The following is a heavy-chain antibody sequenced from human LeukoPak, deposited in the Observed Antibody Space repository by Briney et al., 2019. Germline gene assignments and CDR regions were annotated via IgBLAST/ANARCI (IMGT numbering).Heavy chain of an antibody. CDR2: ISGSGGST. V-gene: IGHV3-23*01. J-gene: IGHJ4*02. CDR3: AKHTYDSSGYLRTDFDY. Sequence: GGSLRLSCAASGFTCSSYAMGWVRQAPGKGLEWVSAISGSGGSTYYADSVKGRFTISRDNSKNTLYLQMNSLRAEDTAVYYCAKHTYDSSGYLRTDFDYWGQGTLVTVSS. CDR1: GFTCSSYA. D-gene: IGHD3-22*01.